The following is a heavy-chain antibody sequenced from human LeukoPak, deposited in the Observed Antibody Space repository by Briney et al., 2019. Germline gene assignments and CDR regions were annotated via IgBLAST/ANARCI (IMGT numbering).Heavy chain of an antibody. V-gene: IGHV3-74*01. CDR3: ARSSAVTTLSLTY. CDR2: INSDGSDT. Sequence: GGSLRLFCAASGLPFRSYWLHWVRQAPGKGLVWVSRINSDGSDTTYADSVKGRFTISRDNAKNTLYLQMNSLRVEDTAVYYCARSSAVTTLSLTYWGLGTLVTVSS. D-gene: IGHD4-17*01. CDR1: GLPFRSYW. J-gene: IGHJ4*02.